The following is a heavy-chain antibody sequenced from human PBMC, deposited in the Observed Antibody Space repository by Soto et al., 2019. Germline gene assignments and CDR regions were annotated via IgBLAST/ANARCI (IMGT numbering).Heavy chain of an antibody. J-gene: IGHJ4*02. V-gene: IGHV3-23*01. CDR2: ISGDGRHT. Sequence: EVQLLESGGGLVQPGGSLRLSCAVSGFTFSNYAMNWIRQAPGKWLEWVSVISGDGRHTYDADSVKGRFTISRDNSKNTLFLQMNSLRVEDTAVYYCAKGNDLSPRPYDYWGQGTLVTVSS. CDR1: GFTFSNYA. D-gene: IGHD1-1*01. CDR3: AKGNDLSPRPYDY.